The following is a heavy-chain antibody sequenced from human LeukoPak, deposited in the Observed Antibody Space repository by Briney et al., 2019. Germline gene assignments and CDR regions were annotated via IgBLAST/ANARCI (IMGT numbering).Heavy chain of an antibody. J-gene: IGHJ5*02. V-gene: IGHV1-3*01. CDR2: INAGNGNT. CDR3: ARDDEEFGELSWFDP. Sequence: ASVKVSCKASGYTFTSYAMHWVRQAPGQRLEWMGWINAGNGNTKYSQEFQGRVTITRDTSASTAYMELRSLRFDDTALYYCARDDEEFGELSWFDPWGQGTLVTVSS. CDR1: GYTFTSYA. D-gene: IGHD3-10*01.